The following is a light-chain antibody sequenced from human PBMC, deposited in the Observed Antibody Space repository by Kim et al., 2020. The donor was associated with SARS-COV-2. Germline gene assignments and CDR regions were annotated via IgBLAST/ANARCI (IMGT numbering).Light chain of an antibody. CDR2: LEGSGSY. CDR3: ETWDSNANVV. Sequence: VKLTCTLGRGHSCYIIGGHQPQPGKAPRYLMKLEGSGSYNRGSGVPDRFSGPVLGAARHLPISNLQSEDGADYYCETWDSNANVVFGGGPQLTVL. V-gene: IGLV4-60*03. CDR1: RGHSCYI. J-gene: IGLJ2*01.